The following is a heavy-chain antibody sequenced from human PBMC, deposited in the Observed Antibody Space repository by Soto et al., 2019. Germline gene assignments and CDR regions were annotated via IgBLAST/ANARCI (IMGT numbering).Heavy chain of an antibody. D-gene: IGHD2-21*02. J-gene: IGHJ4*02. CDR3: ARQRTTVVTQAYFDH. CDR2: IYYSGRT. V-gene: IGHV4-39*01. CDR1: GESISSSSYY. Sequence: PSETRSLPGILSGESISSSSYYWGRIRQPPGKGLGWIGSIYYSGRTYYNPFFKSRVTISIDTSKNQSSLKLSSVTATDTAVYYCARQRTTVVTQAYFDHWGQGALVTVSS.